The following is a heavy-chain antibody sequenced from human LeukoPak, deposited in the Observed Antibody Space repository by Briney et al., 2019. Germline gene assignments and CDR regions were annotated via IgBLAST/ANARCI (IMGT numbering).Heavy chain of an antibody. Sequence: GGSLRFSCAASGFTFSSYSMNWVRQAPGKGLEWVSYISSSSSTIYYADSVKGRFTISRDNAKNSLYLQMNSLRAEDTAVYYCAREVVVPAAMFDYWGQGTLVTVSS. D-gene: IGHD2-2*01. CDR1: GFTFSSYS. V-gene: IGHV3-48*01. CDR2: ISSSSSTI. J-gene: IGHJ4*02. CDR3: AREVVVPAAMFDY.